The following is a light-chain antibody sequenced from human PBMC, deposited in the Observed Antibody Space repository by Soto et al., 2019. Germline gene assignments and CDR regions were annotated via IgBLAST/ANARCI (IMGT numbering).Light chain of an antibody. CDR3: QQRYSTTWT. J-gene: IGKJ1*01. CDR2: AAS. CDR1: QGISTY. Sequence: DIQMTQSPSSLSESAGDRVTITCRASQGISTYLNWYQQKPGKDPKLLIYAASSLQSGVPSRFSGSGSETDFTLTISSLQTEDFATYSCQQRYSTTWTFGQGTKVDIK. V-gene: IGKV1-39*01.